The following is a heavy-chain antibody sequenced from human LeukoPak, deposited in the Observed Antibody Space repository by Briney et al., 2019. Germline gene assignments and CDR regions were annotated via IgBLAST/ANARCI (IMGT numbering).Heavy chain of an antibody. V-gene: IGHV3-9*01. Sequence: GGSLRLSCAASGFTFDDHAMHWVRQAPGKGLEWVSGISWNSRDIGYVDSVKGRLTISRDNAKNSLYLQMNSLGAEDTAVYYCAKNAAYHDYYYYMDVWGKGTTVTVSS. CDR2: ISWNSRDI. D-gene: IGHD6-25*01. J-gene: IGHJ6*03. CDR1: GFTFDDHA. CDR3: AKNAAYHDYYYYMDV.